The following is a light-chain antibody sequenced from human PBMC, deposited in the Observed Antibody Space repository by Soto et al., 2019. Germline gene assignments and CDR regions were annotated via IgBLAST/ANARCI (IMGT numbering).Light chain of an antibody. J-gene: IGKJ3*01. CDR2: GAS. V-gene: IGKV3-20*01. CDR3: QQYGNSPAT. Sequence: EIVLTQSPGTLSLSPVERATLSCMASQSVSSSYLAWYQQKPGQAPRLLIYGASSRATGIPDRFSGSGSGTDFTLTITRLEPEDFAVYYCQQYGNSPATFGPGTKVDNK. CDR1: QSVSSSY.